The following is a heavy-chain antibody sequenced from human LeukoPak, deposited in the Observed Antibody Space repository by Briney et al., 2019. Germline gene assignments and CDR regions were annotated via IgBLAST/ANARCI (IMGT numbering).Heavy chain of an antibody. D-gene: IGHD6-19*01. V-gene: IGHV1-69*05. CDR2: IIPIFGTA. Sequence: LVKVSCKASGGTFSSYAISWVRQAPGQGLEWMGRIIPIFGTANYAQKFQGRVTITTDESTSTAYMELSSLRSEDTAVYYCARDNSGWYYFDYWGQGTLVTVSS. CDR1: GGTFSSYA. J-gene: IGHJ4*02. CDR3: ARDNSGWYYFDY.